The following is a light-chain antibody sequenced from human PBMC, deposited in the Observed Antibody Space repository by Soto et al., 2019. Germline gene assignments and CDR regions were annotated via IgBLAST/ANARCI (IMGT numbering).Light chain of an antibody. Sequence: VLTQPPSVSAAPGQKVTISCSGSSSNIGNNYVSWYQQLPGTAPKLLIYDNNKRPSGIPDRFSGSKSGTSATLGITGLQTGDEADYYCGTWDSSLSVFYVFGTGTKVTVL. J-gene: IGLJ1*01. V-gene: IGLV1-51*01. CDR1: SSNIGNNY. CDR3: GTWDSSLSVFYV. CDR2: DNN.